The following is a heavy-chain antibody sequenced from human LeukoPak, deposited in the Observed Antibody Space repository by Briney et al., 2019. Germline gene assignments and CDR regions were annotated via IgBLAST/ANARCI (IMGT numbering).Heavy chain of an antibody. Sequence: GGSLKLSCAASGFTFSSYAIHWVRQAPGKGLEWVAVISYDGSNKYYADSVKGRFTISRDNSKNTLYLQMNSLRAEDTAVYYCARKPVAGFYYYDYGMDVWGHGNPVSVSS. D-gene: IGHD6-19*01. V-gene: IGHV3-30-3*01. CDR3: ARKPVAGFYYYDYGMDV. CDR2: ISYDGSNK. CDR1: GFTFSSYA. J-gene: IGHJ6*02.